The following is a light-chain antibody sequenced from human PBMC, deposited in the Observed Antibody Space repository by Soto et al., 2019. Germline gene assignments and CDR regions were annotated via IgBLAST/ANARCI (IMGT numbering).Light chain of an antibody. J-gene: IGLJ1*01. CDR2: DVS. CDR3: SSYTSSSTLYA. Sequence: QSALTKPASVSGSPGQSITISCTGTSSDDGRYNYVSWYQQHPGKAPKLMIHDVSNRPSGVSDRFSGSKSGNTASLTISGLQAEDEADYYCSSYTSSSTLYAFGTGTKLTVL. V-gene: IGLV2-14*01. CDR1: SSDDGRYNY.